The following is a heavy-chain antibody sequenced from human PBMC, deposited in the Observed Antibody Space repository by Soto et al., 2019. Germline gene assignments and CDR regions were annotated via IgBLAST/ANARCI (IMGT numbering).Heavy chain of an antibody. CDR2: ISYDGSNK. CDR3: AKVTRSGYFDY. D-gene: IGHD3-22*01. V-gene: IGHV3-30*18. J-gene: IGHJ4*02. Sequence: PGGSLRLSCAASGFTFSSYGMHWVRQAPGKGLEWVAVISYDGSNKYYADSVKGRFTISRDNSKNTLYLQMNSLRAEDTAVYYCAKVTRSGYFDYWGQGTLVTVSS. CDR1: GFTFSSYG.